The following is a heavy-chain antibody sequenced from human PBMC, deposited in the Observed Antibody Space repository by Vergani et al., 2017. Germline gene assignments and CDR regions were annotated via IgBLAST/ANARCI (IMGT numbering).Heavy chain of an antibody. Sequence: QLQLHKSGPGLVKPSETLSLTCTLSGGSISSSSHFWGWLRQTPGKGLEWIGSIYYSGSTYYNPSLKSRVSISVDTSKNQFSLKLSSVTAADSAVYYCARHDSGHYDSSYYGLDLWGQGTTVTVSS. CDR3: ARHDSGHYDSSYYGLDL. CDR1: GGSISSSSHF. CDR2: IYYSGST. V-gene: IGHV4-39*01. J-gene: IGHJ6*02. D-gene: IGHD3-16*01.